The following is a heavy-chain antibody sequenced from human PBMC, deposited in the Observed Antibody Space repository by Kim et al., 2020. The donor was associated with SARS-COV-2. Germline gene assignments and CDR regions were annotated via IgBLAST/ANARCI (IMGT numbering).Heavy chain of an antibody. Sequence: SQKFQGRVTMTRDTAASTAYMELSSLRSEDTAVYYWARYYYGSGSYFDYWGQGTLVTVSS. J-gene: IGHJ4*02. V-gene: IGHV1-3*01. D-gene: IGHD3-10*01. CDR3: ARYYYGSGSYFDY.